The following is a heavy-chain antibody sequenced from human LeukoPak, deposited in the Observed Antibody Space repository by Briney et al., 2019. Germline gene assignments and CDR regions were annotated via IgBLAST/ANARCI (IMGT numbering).Heavy chain of an antibody. CDR2: IHYSGST. CDR1: GGSISSSSYY. CDR3: ARSQLSGGSPWGNFDY. J-gene: IGHJ4*02. Sequence: SETLSLTCTVSGGSISSSSYYWGWIRQPPGKGLEWIGYIHYSGSTNYNPSLQSRVTTSVDTSKNQFSLKLRSVTAADTAVYYCARSQLSGGSPWGNFDYWGQGTLVTVSS. D-gene: IGHD3-10*01. V-gene: IGHV4-61*05.